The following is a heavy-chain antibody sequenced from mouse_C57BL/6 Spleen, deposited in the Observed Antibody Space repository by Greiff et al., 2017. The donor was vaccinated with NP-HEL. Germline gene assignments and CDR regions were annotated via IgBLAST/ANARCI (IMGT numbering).Heavy chain of an antibody. CDR2: IDPETGGT. Sequence: VQRVESGAELVRPGASVTLSCKASGYTFTDYEMHWVKQTPVHGLEWIGAIDPETGGTAYNQKFKGKAILTADKSSRTAYMELRSLTSEDSAVYYCTREGDYYGSLDYWGQGTSVTVSS. J-gene: IGHJ4*01. D-gene: IGHD1-1*01. CDR3: TREGDYYGSLDY. V-gene: IGHV1-15*01. CDR1: GYTFTDYE.